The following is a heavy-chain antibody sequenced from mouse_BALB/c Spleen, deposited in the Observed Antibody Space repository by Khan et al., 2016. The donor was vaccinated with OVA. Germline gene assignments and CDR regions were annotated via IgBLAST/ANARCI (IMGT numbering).Heavy chain of an antibody. J-gene: IGHJ4*01. V-gene: IGHV2-6*02. D-gene: IGHD2-3*01. CDR2: IWSDGST. CDR3: ARWFDGYSSLYAKDC. Sequence: VQLQESGPGLVAPSQSLSITCTVSGFSLTSYGVHWVRQPPGKGLEWLVVIWSDGSTNYNSVLKSRLSISKDNSKSQVFLKMNSLQTDDTAIYYCARWFDGYSSLYAKDCWGQGTSVTVSS. CDR1: GFSLTSYG.